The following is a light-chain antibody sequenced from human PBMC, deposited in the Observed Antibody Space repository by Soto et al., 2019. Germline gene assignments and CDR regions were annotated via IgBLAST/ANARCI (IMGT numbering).Light chain of an antibody. CDR3: QQSHGIPYT. J-gene: IGKJ2*01. CDR2: AAS. Sequence: DIQMTQSPSSLSASVGDRVTITCRASQTISTYLNWYQQKPGKAPKLLIYAASTLQSGVPSRFSCSRSGTDFTLTINSLQPEDFATYYCQQSHGIPYTFGQGTKLEIK. V-gene: IGKV1-39*01. CDR1: QTISTY.